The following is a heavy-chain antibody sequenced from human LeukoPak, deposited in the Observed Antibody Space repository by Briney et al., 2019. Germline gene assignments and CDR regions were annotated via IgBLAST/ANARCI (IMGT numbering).Heavy chain of an antibody. J-gene: IGHJ4*02. D-gene: IGHD6-13*01. Sequence: GGSLRLSCTASEFTFEDYAMSWVRQAPGKGLEWVANIKQDGSEKYYVDSVKGRFTISRDNAKNSLYLQMNSLRAEDTAVYYCARSSSSWRGYWGQGTLVTVSS. V-gene: IGHV3-7*01. CDR3: ARSSSSWRGY. CDR1: EFTFEDYA. CDR2: IKQDGSEK.